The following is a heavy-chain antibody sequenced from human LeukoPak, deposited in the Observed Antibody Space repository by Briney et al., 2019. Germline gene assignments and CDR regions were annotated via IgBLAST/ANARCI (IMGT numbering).Heavy chain of an antibody. J-gene: IGHJ4*02. D-gene: IGHD6-13*01. CDR2: IYYSGST. V-gene: IGHV4-59*01. CDR3: ARGLRTAAGIIDY. Sequence: SETLSLTCTVSGGSISSYYWSWIRQPPGKGLEWIGYIYYSGSTNCNPSLKSRVTISVDTSKNQFSLKLSSVTAADTAVYYCARGLRTAAGIIDYWGQGTLVTVSS. CDR1: GGSISSYY.